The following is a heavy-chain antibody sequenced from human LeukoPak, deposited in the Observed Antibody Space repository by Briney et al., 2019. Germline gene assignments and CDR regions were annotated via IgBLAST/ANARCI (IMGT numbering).Heavy chain of an antibody. CDR3: ARGSAFDI. Sequence: GRSLRLSCAASGFTFSSYAMHWVRQAPGKGLEWVAVISYDGSNKYYADSVKGRFTISRDNSKNTLYLQMNNLRAEDTAVYYCARGSAFDIWGQGTMVTVSS. J-gene: IGHJ3*02. V-gene: IGHV3-30*04. CDR1: GFTFSSYA. CDR2: ISYDGSNK.